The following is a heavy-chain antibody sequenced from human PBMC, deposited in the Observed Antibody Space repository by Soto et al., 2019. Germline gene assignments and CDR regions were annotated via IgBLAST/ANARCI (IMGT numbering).Heavy chain of an antibody. CDR1: GGSISSYY. Sequence: SETLSLTCTVSGGSISSYYWSWIRQPPGKGLEWIGYIYYSGSTNYNPSLKSRVTISVDTSKNQFSLKLSSVTAADTAVYYCASSRVGYSSSSFWFDPWGQGTLVTVSS. D-gene: IGHD6-6*01. J-gene: IGHJ5*02. CDR2: IYYSGST. V-gene: IGHV4-59*08. CDR3: ASSRVGYSSSSFWFDP.